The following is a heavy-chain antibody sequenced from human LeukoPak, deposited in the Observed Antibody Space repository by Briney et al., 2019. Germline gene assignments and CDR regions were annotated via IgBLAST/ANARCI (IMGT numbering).Heavy chain of an antibody. CDR2: ISYDGSNK. D-gene: IGHD6-13*01. J-gene: IGHJ4*02. CDR3: ARETGGSSSWYFDY. V-gene: IGHV3-30-3*01. CDR1: GFTFSRYA. Sequence: GGSLRLSCAASGFTFSRYAMHWVRQAPGKGLEWVAVISYDGSNKYYADSVKGRFTISRDNSKNTLYLQMNSLRAEDTAVYYCARETGGSSSWYFDYWGQGTLVTVSS.